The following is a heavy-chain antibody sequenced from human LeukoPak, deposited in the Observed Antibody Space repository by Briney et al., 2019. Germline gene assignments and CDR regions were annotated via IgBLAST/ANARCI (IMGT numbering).Heavy chain of an antibody. Sequence: SETLSLTCTVSGYSISSGYYWGWIRQPPGKGLEWIGSIYYSGSTYYNPSLKSRVTISVDTSKNQFSLKLSSVTAADTAVYYCARDGGLSSGWYIRYYFDYWGQGTLVTVSS. D-gene: IGHD6-19*01. J-gene: IGHJ4*02. CDR1: GYSISSGYY. CDR3: ARDGGLSSGWYIRYYFDY. V-gene: IGHV4-38-2*02. CDR2: IYYSGST.